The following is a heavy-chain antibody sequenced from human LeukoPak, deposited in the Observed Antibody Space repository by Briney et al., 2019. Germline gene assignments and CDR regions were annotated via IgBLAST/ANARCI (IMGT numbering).Heavy chain of an antibody. V-gene: IGHV1-2*02. CDR2: INPNSGGT. D-gene: IGHD3-22*01. Sequence: ASVKVSCKASGYTFTGYYMHWVRQAPGQGLEWMGWINPNSGGTNYAQKVQGRVTMTTETSTSTAHMELRSLRSNDTAVYYCARDQTYHYESSGYYYIDYWGQGTLVTVSS. CDR3: ARDQTYHYESSGYYYIDY. J-gene: IGHJ4*02. CDR1: GYTFTGYY.